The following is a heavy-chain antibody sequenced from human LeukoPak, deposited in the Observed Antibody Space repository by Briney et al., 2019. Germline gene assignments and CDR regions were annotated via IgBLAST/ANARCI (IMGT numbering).Heavy chain of an antibody. CDR3: ARDSLMSDAFDI. J-gene: IGHJ3*02. CDR1: GGSISSSSYY. Sequence: SETLSLTCTVSGGSISSSSYYWGWIRQPPGKGPEWIGSIYYSGSTYYNPSLKSRVTISVDTSKNQFSLKLSSVTAADTAVYYCARDSLMSDAFDIWGQGTMVTVSS. CDR2: IYYSGST. V-gene: IGHV4-39*07.